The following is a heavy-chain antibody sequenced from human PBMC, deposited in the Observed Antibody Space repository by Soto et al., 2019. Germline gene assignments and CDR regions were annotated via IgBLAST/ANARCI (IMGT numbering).Heavy chain of an antibody. V-gene: IGHV1-46*01. J-gene: IGHJ4*02. D-gene: IGHD5-18*01. Sequence: QVQLVQSGAEVKKPGASVKVSCKASGYTLTNYYLHWVRQAPRQGLEWMGVINPSGGSTSYAQKFQGRGTMTRDTSTSTVYMELSSLRSEDTAVYYCALSAGGIQPLDYWGQGTLVTVSS. CDR3: ALSAGGIQPLDY. CDR2: INPSGGST. CDR1: GYTLTNYY.